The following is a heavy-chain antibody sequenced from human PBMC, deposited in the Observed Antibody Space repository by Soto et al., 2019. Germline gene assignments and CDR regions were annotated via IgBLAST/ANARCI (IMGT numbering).Heavy chain of an antibody. D-gene: IGHD3-10*01. CDR3: SKVRGTMVRGVAHTHGMDV. J-gene: IGHJ6*02. Sequence: EVQLLESGGGLVQPGGSLRLSCAASGFTFSSYAMSWVRQAPGKGLEWVSAISGSGGSTYYADAVKGRFTISRDNSKNTLYLQMNSLRAEDTAVYYCSKVRGTMVRGVAHTHGMDVWGQGTTVTVSS. V-gene: IGHV3-23*01. CDR1: GFTFSSYA. CDR2: ISGSGGST.